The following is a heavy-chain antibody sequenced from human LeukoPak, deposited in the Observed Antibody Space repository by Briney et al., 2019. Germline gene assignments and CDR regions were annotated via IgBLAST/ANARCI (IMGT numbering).Heavy chain of an antibody. CDR1: GYTFIDYF. CDR3: ARDRRVGYTYGDFDY. J-gene: IGHJ4*02. D-gene: IGHD5-18*01. Sequence: ASVKVSCKASGYTFIDYFVHWVRQAPGQGLELMGWINPKNGETYYAQRSQGRVTMTRNTSISTAYMELSSLRSDDTAVYYCARDRRVGYTYGDFDYWGQETLVTVSS. V-gene: IGHV1-2*02. CDR2: INPKNGET.